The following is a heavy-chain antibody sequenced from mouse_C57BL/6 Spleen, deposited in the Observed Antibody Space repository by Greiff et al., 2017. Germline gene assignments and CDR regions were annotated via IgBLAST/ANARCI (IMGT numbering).Heavy chain of an antibody. Sequence: VQLQQSGAELARPGASVKLSCKASVYTFTSYGISWVKQRTGQGLEWIGEIYPRSGNTYYNEKFKGKATLTADKSSSTAYMELRSLTSEDSAVYFCAREDDYGSSFAWLAYWGQGTLVTVSA. D-gene: IGHD1-1*01. CDR3: AREDDYGSSFAWLAY. V-gene: IGHV1-81*01. J-gene: IGHJ3*01. CDR2: IYPRSGNT. CDR1: VYTFTSYG.